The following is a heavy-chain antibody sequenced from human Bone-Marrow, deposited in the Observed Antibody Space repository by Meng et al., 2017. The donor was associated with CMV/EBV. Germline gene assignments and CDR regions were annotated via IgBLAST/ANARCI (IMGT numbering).Heavy chain of an antibody. CDR3: VRGSLTCSCTSCYLDY. Sequence: GESLKISCAASGFTFGDYGMSWVRQPPGKGLEWVSAINWNGYSTGYPDSVKGRFTISRDNAKNSLYLQINSLRAEDTALLHCVRGSLTCSCTSCYLDYWGHEALVTVAS. J-gene: IGHJ4*01. CDR2: INWNGYST. D-gene: IGHD2-2*01. V-gene: IGHV3-20*01. CDR1: GFTFGDYG.